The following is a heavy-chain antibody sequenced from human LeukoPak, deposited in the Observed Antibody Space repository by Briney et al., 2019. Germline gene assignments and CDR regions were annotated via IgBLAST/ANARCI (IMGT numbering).Heavy chain of an antibody. CDR2: ISGSGGST. J-gene: IGHJ6*03. D-gene: IGHD3/OR15-3a*01. Sequence: GGSLRLSCAASGFTFSSYGMSWVRQAPGKGLEWVSAISGSGGSTYYADSVKGRFTISRDNSKNTLYLQMNSLRAEDTAVYYCARGRDFLLVGRYYYMDVWGKGTTVTVSS. V-gene: IGHV3-23*01. CDR1: GFTFSSYG. CDR3: ARGRDFLLVGRYYYMDV.